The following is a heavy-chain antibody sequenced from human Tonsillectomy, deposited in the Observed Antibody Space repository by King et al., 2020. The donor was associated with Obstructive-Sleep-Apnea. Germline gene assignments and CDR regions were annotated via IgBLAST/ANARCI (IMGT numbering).Heavy chain of an antibody. V-gene: IGHV3-30*02. CDR3: AKDQRANYDFWSGYYNHY. D-gene: IGHD3-3*01. CDR2: IRYDGSNK. J-gene: IGHJ4*02. CDR1: GFTFSSYG. Sequence: VQLVESGGGVVQPGRSLRLSCAASGFTFSSYGMHWVRQAPGKGLEWVAFIRYDGSNKYYADSVKGRFTISRDNSKNTLYLQMNSLRAEDTAMYYCAKDQRANYDFWSGYYNHYWGQGTLVTVSS.